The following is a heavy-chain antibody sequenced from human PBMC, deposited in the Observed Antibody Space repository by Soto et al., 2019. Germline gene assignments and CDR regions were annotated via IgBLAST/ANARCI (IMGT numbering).Heavy chain of an antibody. Sequence: PSETLSLTCSVSGDSISNNKWWSWVRQPPGKGLEWIGEMHHSGSIHYNASLKSRATLSVDKSRNQFSLKLSSVTAADTAVYYCARHVTYYDSSGYDYWGQGTLVTVSS. J-gene: IGHJ4*02. D-gene: IGHD3-22*01. CDR3: ARHVTYYDSSGYDY. CDR1: GDSISNNKW. V-gene: IGHV4-4*02. CDR2: MHHSGSI.